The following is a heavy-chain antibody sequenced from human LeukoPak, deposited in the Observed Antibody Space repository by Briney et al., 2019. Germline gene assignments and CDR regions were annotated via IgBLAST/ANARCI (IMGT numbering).Heavy chain of an antibody. D-gene: IGHD1-1*01. CDR1: GFTFSSYA. V-gene: IGHV3-30-3*01. CDR3: ARDTNPLWAVPTFSDY. Sequence: GGSLRLSCAASGFTFSSYAMHWVRQAPGKGLEWVAVISYDGSNKYYADSVKGRFTISRDNSKNTLYLQMNSLRAEDTAVYYCARDTNPLWAVPTFSDYWGQGTLVTVSS. CDR2: ISYDGSNK. J-gene: IGHJ4*02.